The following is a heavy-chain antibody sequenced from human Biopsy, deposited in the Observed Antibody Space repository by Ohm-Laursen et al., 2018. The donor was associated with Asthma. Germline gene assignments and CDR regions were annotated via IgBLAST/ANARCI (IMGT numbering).Heavy chain of an antibody. CDR2: IYYSGST. V-gene: IGHV4-31*03. CDR3: ARAQDYYDSRGYYRSFDY. CDR1: YGSITSGGYY. Sequence: TLSLTCTVSYGSITSGGYYWTWIRQHPGKGLEWIGFIYYSGSTYYNTSLKSRFSISIDTSKNQFSLKLSSVTAADTAVYYCARAQDYYDSRGYYRSFDYWGQGTLVTVSS. J-gene: IGHJ4*01. D-gene: IGHD3-22*01.